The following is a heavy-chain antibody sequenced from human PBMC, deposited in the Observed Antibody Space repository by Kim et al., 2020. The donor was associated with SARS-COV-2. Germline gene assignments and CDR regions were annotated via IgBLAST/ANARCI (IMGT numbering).Heavy chain of an antibody. D-gene: IGHD3-22*01. Sequence: GGSLRLSCAASGFTFSSYGMHWVRQAPGKGLEWVAVIWYDGSNKYYADSVKGRFTISRDNSKNTLYLQMNSLRAEDTAVHYCARDSYYYDSSGYYTPPYYYYGMDVWGQGTTVTVSS. J-gene: IGHJ6*02. CDR2: IWYDGSNK. V-gene: IGHV3-33*08. CDR1: GFTFSSYG. CDR3: ARDSYYYDSSGYYTPPYYYYGMDV.